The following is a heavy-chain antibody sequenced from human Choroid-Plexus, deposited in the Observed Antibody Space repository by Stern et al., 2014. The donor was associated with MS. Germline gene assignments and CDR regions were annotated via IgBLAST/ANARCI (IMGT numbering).Heavy chain of an antibody. Sequence: VQLVESWGGVVQPGRPLRISCVASGFTFGSCAMHWVRQAPGKGLEWVAGVSYDGRNKYYADSVKGRFTISRDNSQNTLYIQMSSLRPEDTAVYYCAKDRQYLTYFFDHWGQGSLVTVSS. J-gene: IGHJ5*02. D-gene: IGHD2/OR15-2a*01. CDR3: AKDRQYLTYFFDH. CDR1: GFTFGSCA. CDR2: VSYDGRNK. V-gene: IGHV3-30*18.